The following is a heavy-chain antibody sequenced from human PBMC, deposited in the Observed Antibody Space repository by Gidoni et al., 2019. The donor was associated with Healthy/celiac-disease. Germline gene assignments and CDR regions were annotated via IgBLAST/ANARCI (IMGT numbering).Heavy chain of an antibody. D-gene: IGHD3-10*01. J-gene: IGHJ6*02. V-gene: IGHV3-64D*09. CDR2: ISSNGGST. Sequence: EVQLVESGGGLVQPGGSLRLSCSASGFTFSSYAMPWVRQAPGKGLEYVSAISSNGGSTYYADSVKGRFTISRDNSKNTLYLQMSSLRAEDTAVYYCVNGPTLWFGEIAGYYYYGMDVWGQGTTVTVSS. CDR3: VNGPTLWFGEIAGYYYYGMDV. CDR1: GFTFSSYA.